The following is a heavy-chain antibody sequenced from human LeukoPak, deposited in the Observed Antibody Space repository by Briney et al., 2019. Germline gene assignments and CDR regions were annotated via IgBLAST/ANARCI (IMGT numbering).Heavy chain of an antibody. CDR1: GGSIRNYY. D-gene: IGHD6-13*01. CDR3: TRVYYSSSYDYWYFDL. V-gene: IGHV4-59*01. CDR2: IYYSGST. Sequence: SETLSLTCTVSGGSIRNYYWSWIRQPPGKGLEWIGYIYYSGSTNYNPSLKSRVTISVDTSKNRFSLKLSSVTAADTAVYYCTRVYYSSSYDYWYFDLWGRGTLVTVSS. J-gene: IGHJ2*01.